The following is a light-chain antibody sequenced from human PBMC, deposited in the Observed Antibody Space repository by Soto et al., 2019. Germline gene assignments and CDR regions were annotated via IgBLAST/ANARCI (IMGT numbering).Light chain of an antibody. Sequence: QSALIQPPSASGSPGQSVTISCTGTSSDVGGYVYVSWYQQYPGKAPKLMIYEVNKRPSGVPDRFSGSKSGNTASLTVSGLQAEDEADYYCSSYAGTNTDVIFGGGTKLTVL. CDR3: SSYAGTNTDVI. V-gene: IGLV2-8*01. CDR2: EVN. J-gene: IGLJ2*01. CDR1: SSDVGGYVY.